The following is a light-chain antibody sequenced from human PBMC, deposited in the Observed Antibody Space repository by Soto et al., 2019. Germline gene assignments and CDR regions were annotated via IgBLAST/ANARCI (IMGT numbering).Light chain of an antibody. CDR3: CSYAGSYIQDV. J-gene: IGLJ1*01. V-gene: IGLV2-11*01. Sequence: QSALAQPRSVSGSPGQSVTLSCTGTSSDVGNYDYVSWYQQHPGMAPKLIIYAVIKRPSGVPDRFSGSKSGNTASLTISGLQAEDEADYYCCSYAGSYIQDVFGTGTKATVL. CDR1: SSDVGNYDY. CDR2: AVI.